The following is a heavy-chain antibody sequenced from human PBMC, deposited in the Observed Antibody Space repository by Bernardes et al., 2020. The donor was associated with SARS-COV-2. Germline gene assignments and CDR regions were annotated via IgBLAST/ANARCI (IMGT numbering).Heavy chain of an antibody. V-gene: IGHV4-39*01. CDR2: IYYSGST. J-gene: IGHJ4*02. CDR1: GGSISSSSYY. Sequence: SETLSLTCTVSGGSISSSSYYWGWIRQPPGKGLEWIGSIYYSGSTYYNPSLKSRVTISVDTSKNQFSLKLSSVTAADTAVYYCARELERYFDYWGQGTLVTVSS. CDR3: ARELERYFDY. D-gene: IGHD1-1*01.